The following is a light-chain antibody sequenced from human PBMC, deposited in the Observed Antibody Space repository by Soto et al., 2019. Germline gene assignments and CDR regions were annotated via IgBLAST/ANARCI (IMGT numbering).Light chain of an antibody. CDR1: HSLLHSSGYNY. V-gene: IGKV2-28*01. J-gene: IGKJ5*01. Sequence: VLTQSPLSLPVTPGEPSSISCRSSHSLLHSSGYNYVDWYLQKPGQSPQXLIYLVSNRASGVPERFSGSGSGTDFTLKISRVEAEDVGHYYCMQALQTPLTFGQGTRLEIK. CDR2: LVS. CDR3: MQALQTPLT.